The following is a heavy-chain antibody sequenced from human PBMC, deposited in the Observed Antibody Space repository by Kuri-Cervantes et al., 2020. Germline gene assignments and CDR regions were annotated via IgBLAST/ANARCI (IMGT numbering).Heavy chain of an antibody. V-gene: IGHV4-39*01. J-gene: IGHJ4*02. D-gene: IGHD6-19*01. CDR2: IYYSGST. CDR1: GGSISGSTYY. CDR3: ARHGRSWLRYFDY. Sequence: SETLSLTCTVSGGSISGSTYYWGWIRQPPGKGLEWIGSIYYSGSTYYNPSLKSRVTISVDTSKNQFSLKLSSLTAADTAIYYCARHGRSWLRYFDYWGQGILVTVSS.